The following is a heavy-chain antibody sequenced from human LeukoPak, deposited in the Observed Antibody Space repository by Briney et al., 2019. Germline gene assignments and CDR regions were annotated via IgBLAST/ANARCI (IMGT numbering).Heavy chain of an antibody. CDR3: ARQSNYYDSSGYYYVPCD. V-gene: IGHV4-59*08. J-gene: IGHJ4*02. Sequence: SETLSLTCTVSGGSISGYYWSWIRQPPGKGLEWIGYIYYSGSTNYNPSLKSRVTISVDTSENQFSLKLSSVTAADTAVYYCARQSNYYDSSGYYYVPCDWSQGTLVTVSS. D-gene: IGHD3-22*01. CDR2: IYYSGST. CDR1: GGSISGYY.